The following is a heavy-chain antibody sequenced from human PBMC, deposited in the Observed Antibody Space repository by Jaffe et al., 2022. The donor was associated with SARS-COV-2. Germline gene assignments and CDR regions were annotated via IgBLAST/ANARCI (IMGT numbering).Heavy chain of an antibody. J-gene: IGHJ4*02. CDR2: ISSSSSTI. CDR3: ARGGVMITFGIVDY. Sequence: EVQLVESGGGLVQPGGSLRLSCAASGFTFSSYSMNWVRQAPGKGLEWVSYISSSSSTIYYADSVKGRFTISRDNAKNSLYLQMNSLRDEDTAVYYCARGGVMITFGIVDYWGQGTLVTVSS. D-gene: IGHD3-16*01. V-gene: IGHV3-48*02. CDR1: GFTFSSYS.